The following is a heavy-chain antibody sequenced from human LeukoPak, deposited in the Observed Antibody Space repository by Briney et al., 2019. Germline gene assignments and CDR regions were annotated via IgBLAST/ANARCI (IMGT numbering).Heavy chain of an antibody. CDR1: GGSISSSSYY. D-gene: IGHD3-22*01. J-gene: IGHJ3*02. CDR3: YDSSGYYYPFDI. CDR2: IYYSGST. V-gene: IGHV4-39*01. Sequence: SETLSLTRTVSGGSISSSSYYWGWIRQPPGKGLEWIGSIYYSGSTYYNPSLKSRVTISVDTSKNQFSLKLSSVTAADTAVYYCYDSSGYYYPFDIWGQGTMVTVSS.